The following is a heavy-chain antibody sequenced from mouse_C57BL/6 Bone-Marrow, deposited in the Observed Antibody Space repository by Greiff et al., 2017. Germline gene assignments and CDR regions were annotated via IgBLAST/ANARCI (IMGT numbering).Heavy chain of an antibody. CDR2: IDPGDGDT. CDR3: ASPLFAY. D-gene: IGHD6-1*01. V-gene: IGHV1-80*01. Sequence: QVQLQQSGAELVKPGASVKISCKASGYAFSRSWMNWVKQRPGKGLEWIGQIDPGDGDTNYNGKFKGKATLTAYKSYIPAYMQLSSLTSEDSAVYFCASPLFAYWGQGTLVTVSA. CDR1: GYAFSRSW. J-gene: IGHJ3*01.